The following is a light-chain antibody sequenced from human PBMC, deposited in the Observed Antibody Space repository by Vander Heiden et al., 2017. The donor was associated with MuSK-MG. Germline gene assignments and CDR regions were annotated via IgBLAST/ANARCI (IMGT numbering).Light chain of an antibody. CDR3: QQDVSRPYT. V-gene: IGKV4-1*01. CDR2: WAS. Sequence: DIVMTQSPDSLALALGERATIKCRSSQSVFASSGIRDGLTWYQQRPGQPPKMLFYWASTREYGVPDRFSGSGSGTDFTLTISSLQAEDVAVYYCQQDVSRPYTFGQGTNLEIK. J-gene: IGKJ2*01. CDR1: QSVFASSGIRDG.